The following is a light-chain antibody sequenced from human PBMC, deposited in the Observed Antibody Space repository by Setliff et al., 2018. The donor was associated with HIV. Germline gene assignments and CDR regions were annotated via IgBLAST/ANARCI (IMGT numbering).Light chain of an antibody. CDR1: NDDVGGYDY. V-gene: IGLV2-14*01. CDR3: CSYAGRYIYV. J-gene: IGLJ1*01. CDR2: EVT. Sequence: QSALTQPASVSGSPGQSITISCTGTNDDVGGYDYVSWYQQNPGKAPKLMIYEVTYRPSGVPNRFSGSKSGSTASLTISGLQAEDEADYYCCSYAGRYIYVFGTGTKVTVL.